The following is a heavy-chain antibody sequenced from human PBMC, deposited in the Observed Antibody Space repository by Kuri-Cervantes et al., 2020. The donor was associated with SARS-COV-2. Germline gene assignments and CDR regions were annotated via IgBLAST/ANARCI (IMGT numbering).Heavy chain of an antibody. J-gene: IGHJ4*02. CDR3: ADWELLQL. V-gene: IGHV3-23*01. CDR2: ISGDGGTT. CDR1: GFTFSRHA. Sequence: GESLKISCAASGFTFSRHAMSWVRQASGKGLEWVSAISGDGGTTKYADSVKGRLTISRDNSKNTLYLQMNNLRAEDTAVYYCADWELLQLWGQGTLVTVSS. D-gene: IGHD1-26*01.